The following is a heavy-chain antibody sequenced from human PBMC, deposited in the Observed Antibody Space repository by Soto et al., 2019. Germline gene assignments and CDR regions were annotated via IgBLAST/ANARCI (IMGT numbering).Heavy chain of an antibody. J-gene: IGHJ4*02. D-gene: IGHD3-22*01. CDR1: GGSISSGGYY. CDR2: IYYSGST. V-gene: IGHV4-31*03. Sequence: PSETLSLTCTVSGGSISSGGYYWSWIRQHPGKGLEWIGYIYYSGSTYYNPSLKSRFTISVATSKNQFSLKLSSVTAADTAVYYCARWAVDSSGYYSGGVGFRTRGGEAGPKYYFDYWGQGTLVTVSS. CDR3: ARWAVDSSGYYSGGVGFRTRGGEAGPKYYFDY.